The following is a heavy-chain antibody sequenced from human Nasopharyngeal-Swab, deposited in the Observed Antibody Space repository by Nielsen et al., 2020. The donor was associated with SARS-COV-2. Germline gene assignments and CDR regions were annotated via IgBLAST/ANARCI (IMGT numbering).Heavy chain of an antibody. CDR2: IYHSGST. Sequence: SETLSLTCAVSGYSISSGYYWGWIRQPPGKGLEWIGSIYHSGSTYYNPSLKSRVTISVDTSKNQFSLKLSSVTAADTAVYYCARIAVASADYYYYMDVWGKGTTVTVSS. V-gene: IGHV4-38-2*01. D-gene: IGHD6-19*01. CDR1: GYSISSGYY. J-gene: IGHJ6*03. CDR3: ARIAVASADYYYYMDV.